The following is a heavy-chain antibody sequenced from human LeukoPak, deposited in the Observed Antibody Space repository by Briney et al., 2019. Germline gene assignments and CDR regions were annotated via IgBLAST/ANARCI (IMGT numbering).Heavy chain of an antibody. CDR3: ARHDQYYYGSGSYYSGGFDY. V-gene: IGHV4-59*08. J-gene: IGHJ4*02. D-gene: IGHD3-10*01. Sequence: SETLSLTCTVSGGSISTYYWSWIRQPPGKGLEWIGYIYHSGITNYNPSLKSRVTISVDTSKSQFSLKLSSVTAADTAMYYCARHDQYYYGSGSYYSGGFDYWGQGTLVTVSS. CDR2: IYHSGIT. CDR1: GGSISTYY.